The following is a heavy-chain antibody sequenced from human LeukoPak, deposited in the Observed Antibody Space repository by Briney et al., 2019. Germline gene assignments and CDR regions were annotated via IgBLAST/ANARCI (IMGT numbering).Heavy chain of an antibody. Sequence: GGALRLSCSASGFTFRSYAMHWVRQAPGKGLEYVSAISSDGENTYSADSVKGRFIISRINSKNTLSLRMSSLRPEDTAVYYCVTSRQVWPIFTSWGQGTLVTVSS. CDR1: GFTFRSYA. CDR3: VTSRQVWPIFTS. V-gene: IGHV3-64D*06. CDR2: ISSDGENT. J-gene: IGHJ5*02. D-gene: IGHD2-8*01.